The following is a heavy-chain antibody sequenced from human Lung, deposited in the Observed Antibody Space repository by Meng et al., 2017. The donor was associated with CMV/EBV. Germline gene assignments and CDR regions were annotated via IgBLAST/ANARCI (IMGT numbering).Heavy chain of an antibody. D-gene: IGHD1-26*01. CDR3: AKGGYSGSSYAWFDS. CDR2: INPGSGGT. J-gene: IGHJ5*01. V-gene: IGHV1-2*02. Sequence: SGYTFTSYYICWVRQAAGQGLEWMGLINPGSGGTYYAQNYQGRVTMTRDTSMRTVYMDLNRLISDDTAVYYCAKGGYSGSSYAWFDSWGQGTLVTVSS. CDR1: GYTFTSYY.